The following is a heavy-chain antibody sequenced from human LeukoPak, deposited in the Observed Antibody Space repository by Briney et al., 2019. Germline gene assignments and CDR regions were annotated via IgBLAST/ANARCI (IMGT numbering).Heavy chain of an antibody. CDR2: IRSDGSST. V-gene: IGHV3-74*01. CDR1: GFTFNTYW. CDR3: AGVLGVRDLAYFDY. J-gene: IGHJ4*01. D-gene: IGHD3-10*01. Sequence: GGSLRLSCAASGFTFNTYWMHWVRQAPGKGLVWVSRIRSDGSSTSYADFVRGRFTISRDNAKNTLYLQVNSLRAEDTAVYYCAGVLGVRDLAYFDYWGHGTLVTVSS.